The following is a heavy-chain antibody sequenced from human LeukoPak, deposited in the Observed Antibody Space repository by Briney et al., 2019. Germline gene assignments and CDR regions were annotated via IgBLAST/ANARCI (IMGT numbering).Heavy chain of an antibody. V-gene: IGHV4-39*07. CDR3: ARGVKYCSSTSCSKGGYYFDY. J-gene: IGHJ4*02. CDR2: IYYSGST. Sequence: SETLSLTCTVSGGSISSSSYYWGWLRQPPGKGLEWIGNIYYSGSTYYNPSLKSRFTISVDTSKNQFSLKLSSVTAADTAVYYCARGVKYCSSTSCSKGGYYFDYWGQGTLVTVSS. D-gene: IGHD2-2*01. CDR1: GGSISSSSYY.